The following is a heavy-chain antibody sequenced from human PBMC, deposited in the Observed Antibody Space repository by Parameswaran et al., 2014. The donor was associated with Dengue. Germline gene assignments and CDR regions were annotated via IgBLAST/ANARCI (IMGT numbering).Heavy chain of an antibody. CDR2: IYYSGST. D-gene: IGHD3-16*01. Sequence: WIRQPPGKGLEWIGSIYYSGSTYYNPSLKSRVTISVDTSKNQFSLKLGSVTAADTAVYYCARLGYYYYYYMDVWGKGTTVTVSS. CDR3: ARLGYYYYYYMDV. V-gene: IGHV4-39*01. J-gene: IGHJ6*03.